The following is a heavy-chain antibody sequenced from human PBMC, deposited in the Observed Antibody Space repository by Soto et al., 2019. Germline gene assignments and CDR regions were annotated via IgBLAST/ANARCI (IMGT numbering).Heavy chain of an antibody. D-gene: IGHD1-1*01. CDR2: VSGGGNDA. Sequence: EVQLLESGGGLVQPGGSLVLSCAASGFTFSSYAMSWVRQAPGKGLEWVSSVSGGGNDAYYADSVKGRFTISRDNSKNALYLQLNSLRADDTAVHYCAMSLFLATTDNAPFDYWGQATLVTVSS. CDR1: GFTFSSYA. CDR3: AMSLFLATTDNAPFDY. V-gene: IGHV3-23*01. J-gene: IGHJ4*02.